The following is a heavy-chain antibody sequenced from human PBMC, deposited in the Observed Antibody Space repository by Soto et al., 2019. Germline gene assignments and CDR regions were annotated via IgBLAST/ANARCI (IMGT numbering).Heavy chain of an antibody. Sequence: KPSETLSLTCTVSGGSISSSSYYWGWIRQPPGKGLEWIGSIYYSGSTYYNPSLKSRVTISVDTSKNQFSLKLSSVTAADTAVYYCESLFRIQLLFIWGQGTKVTVSS. J-gene: IGHJ3*02. V-gene: IGHV4-39*01. CDR2: IYYSGST. CDR3: ESLFRIQLLFI. D-gene: IGHD5-18*01. CDR1: GGSISSSSYY.